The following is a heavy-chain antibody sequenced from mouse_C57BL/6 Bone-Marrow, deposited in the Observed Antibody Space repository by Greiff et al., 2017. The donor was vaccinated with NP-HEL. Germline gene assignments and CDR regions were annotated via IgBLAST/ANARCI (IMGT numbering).Heavy chain of an antibody. V-gene: IGHV1-76*01. CDR2: IYPGSGNT. CDR3: ARGFTTVVATPCAY. J-gene: IGHJ3*01. Sequence: VQLQQSGAELVRPGASVKLSCKASGYTFTDYYINWVKQRPGQGLEWIARIYPGSGNTYYNEKFKGKATLTAEKSSSTAYMQLSSLTSEDSAVYFCARGFTTVVATPCAYWGQGTLVTVSA. D-gene: IGHD1-1*01. CDR1: GYTFTDYY.